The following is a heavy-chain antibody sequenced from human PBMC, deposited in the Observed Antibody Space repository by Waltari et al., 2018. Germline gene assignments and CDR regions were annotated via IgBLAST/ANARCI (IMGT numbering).Heavy chain of an antibody. J-gene: IGHJ5*02. CDR2: IYNSGST. D-gene: IGHD3-3*01. CDR3: ARDSRITIFGVPRAWFDP. V-gene: IGHV4-38-2*02. CDR1: GYSISRGHY. Sequence: QEQLQESGPGLVNPSETLSLTCTVSGYSISRGHYWGWIWQPPRKGLEWIGSIYNSGSTYYNPSLKGRVTISVDTSKNQFSLKLSSVTAADTAVYYCARDSRITIFGVPRAWFDPWGQGTLVTVSS.